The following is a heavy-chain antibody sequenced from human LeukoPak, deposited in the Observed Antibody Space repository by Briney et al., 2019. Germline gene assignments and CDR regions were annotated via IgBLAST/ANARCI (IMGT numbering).Heavy chain of an antibody. Sequence: GGSLRLSCAASGITFSTYAMTWVRQAPGKGLEWVSAITPTGGNTYYADSVKGRFTISRDTSKNTQFLQMTSLGAEDTAVYYCLGYCSGGSCYSGGYWGQGTLVTVSS. D-gene: IGHD2-15*01. V-gene: IGHV3-23*01. CDR3: LGYCSGGSCYSGGY. CDR2: ITPTGGNT. CDR1: GITFSTYA. J-gene: IGHJ4*02.